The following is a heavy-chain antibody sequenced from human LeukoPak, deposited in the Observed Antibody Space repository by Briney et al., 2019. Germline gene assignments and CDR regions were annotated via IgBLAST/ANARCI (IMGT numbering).Heavy chain of an antibody. J-gene: IGHJ5*02. CDR2: IYPADSDI. Sequence: GESLKISCKGSGFSFSSYWIGWVRQMPGKGLEWMGIIYPADSDIRYSPSFQGQVTISADKSISTVYLQWSSLKASDTAMYYCARQEYCSGGSCYTWFDPWGQGTLVTVSS. D-gene: IGHD2-15*01. CDR3: ARQEYCSGGSCYTWFDP. CDR1: GFSFSSYW. V-gene: IGHV5-51*01.